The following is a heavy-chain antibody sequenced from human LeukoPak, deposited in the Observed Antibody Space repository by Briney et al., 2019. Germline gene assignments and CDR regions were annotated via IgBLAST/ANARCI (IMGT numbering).Heavy chain of an antibody. CDR2: IKQDGSEQ. V-gene: IGHV3-7*01. J-gene: IGHJ3*02. D-gene: IGHD2-8*02. Sequence: PGRSLRLSCAASGFTFSSYAMHWVRQAPGKGLEWVADIKQDGSEQHYVDSVRGRFTISRDNGKNSLYLQMNSLRVEDTAVYFCARDSTGWQADSFDIWGQGTMVTVSS. CDR1: GFTFSSYA. CDR3: ARDSTGWQADSFDI.